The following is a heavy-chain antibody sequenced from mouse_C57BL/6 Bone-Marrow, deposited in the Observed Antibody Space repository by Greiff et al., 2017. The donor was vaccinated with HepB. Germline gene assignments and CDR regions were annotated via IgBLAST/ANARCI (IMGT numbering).Heavy chain of an antibody. CDR2: IYPRSGNT. CDR1: GYTFTSYG. V-gene: IGHV1-81*01. CDR3: ARVRLRRDWYFDV. Sequence: QVQLQQSGAELARPGASVKLSCKASGYTFTSYGISWVKQRTGQGLEWIGEIYPRSGNTYYNEKFKGKATLTADKSSSTAYMELRSLTSEDSAVYFCARVRLRRDWYFDVWGTGTTVTVSS. D-gene: IGHD2-4*01. J-gene: IGHJ1*03.